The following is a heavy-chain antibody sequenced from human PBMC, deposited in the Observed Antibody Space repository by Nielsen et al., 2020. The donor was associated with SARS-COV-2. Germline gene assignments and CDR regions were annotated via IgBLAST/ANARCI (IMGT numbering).Heavy chain of an antibody. D-gene: IGHD6-13*01. CDR3: STGGVAAVGTYYYYYGMDV. CDR1: GFTFDNYA. V-gene: IGHV3-23*01. J-gene: IGHJ6*02. Sequence: GESLKISCAASGFTFDNYAMTWVRQAPGKGLEWVSVIKRSGGSTYYADSVKGRFTISRDNSRNTLYLQMNSLRVEDTAVYYCSTGGVAAVGTYYYYYGMDVWGQGTTVAVSS. CDR2: IKRSGGST.